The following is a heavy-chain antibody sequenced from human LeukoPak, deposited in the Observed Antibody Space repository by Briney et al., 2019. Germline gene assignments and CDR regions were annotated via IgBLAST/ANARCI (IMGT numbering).Heavy chain of an antibody. CDR1: GYTFTSYD. Sequence: ASVKVSCKASGYTFTSYDINWVRQATGQGLEWMGWMNPNSGNTGYAQKFQGRVTITRNTSISTAYMELSSLRSEDTAVYYCARGQTWPPFYYYYYMDVWGKGTTVTVSS. V-gene: IGHV1-8*03. J-gene: IGHJ6*03. CDR2: MNPNSGNT. D-gene: IGHD5-24*01. CDR3: ARGQTWPPFYYYYYMDV.